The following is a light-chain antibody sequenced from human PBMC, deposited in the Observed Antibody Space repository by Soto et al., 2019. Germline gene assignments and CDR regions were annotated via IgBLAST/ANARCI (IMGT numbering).Light chain of an antibody. J-gene: IGLJ1*01. CDR3: GSYTSTSTYV. V-gene: IGLV2-14*03. CDR1: NSDVGGYNY. CDR2: HVS. Sequence: QSVLTQPASVSGSPGQSITISCTGTNSDVGGYNYVSWYQQHPGKAPKLMIYHVSNRPSGVSNRFSGSKSGNTASLTISGLQAEDEADYYCGSYTSTSTYVFGAGTKLTVL.